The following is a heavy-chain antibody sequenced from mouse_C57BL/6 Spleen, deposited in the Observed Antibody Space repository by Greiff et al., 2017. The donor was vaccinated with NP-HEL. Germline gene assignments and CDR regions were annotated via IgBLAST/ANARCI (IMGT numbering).Heavy chain of an antibody. D-gene: IGHD1-1*01. CDR3: ARLGGSSYRYAMDY. CDR1: GYTFTDYN. V-gene: IGHV1-22*01. J-gene: IGHJ4*01. Sequence: SGPELVKPGASVKMSCKASGYTFTDYNMHWVKQSHGKSLEWIGYINPNNGGTSYNQKFKGKATLTVNKSSSTAYMELRSLTSEDSAVYYCARLGGSSYRYAMDYWGQGTSVTVSS. CDR2: INPNNGGT.